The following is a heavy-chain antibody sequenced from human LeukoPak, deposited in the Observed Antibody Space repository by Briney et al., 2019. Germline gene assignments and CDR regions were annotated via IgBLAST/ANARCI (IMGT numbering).Heavy chain of an antibody. J-gene: IGHJ5*02. CDR3: ARGDITMVRGVIIPSRFDP. V-gene: IGHV1-69*06. Sequence: SVKVSCKPSAGTFSSYAISWVRQAPGQGLEWMGGIIPIFGTANYAQKFQGRVTITADKSTSTAYMQLSSLRAEDTAVYYCARGDITMVRGVIIPSRFDPWGQGTLVTVSS. CDR2: IIPIFGTA. D-gene: IGHD3-10*01. CDR1: AGTFSSYA.